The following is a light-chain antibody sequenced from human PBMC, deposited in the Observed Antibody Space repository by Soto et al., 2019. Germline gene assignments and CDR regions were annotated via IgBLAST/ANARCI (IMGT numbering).Light chain of an antibody. Sequence: QSVLTQPPSASGTPGQRVTIFCSESSSSIGSNYIYWYQQLPGTAPKLLIYRDSQRPSGVPDRFSGSKSGTSASLAISGLRSEDVADYYCVAWDDSLRGRVFGGGTKLTVL. CDR3: VAWDDSLRGRV. CDR2: RDS. J-gene: IGLJ3*02. V-gene: IGLV1-47*01. CDR1: SSSIGSNY.